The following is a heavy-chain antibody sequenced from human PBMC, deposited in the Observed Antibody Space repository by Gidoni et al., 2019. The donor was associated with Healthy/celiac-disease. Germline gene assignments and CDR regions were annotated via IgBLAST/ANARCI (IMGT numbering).Heavy chain of an antibody. V-gene: IGHV3-33*01. D-gene: IGHD3-10*01. Sequence: QVQLVESGGGVVQPGRSVRLSCAASGFTFSSYGMHWVRQAPGKGLEWVAVIWYDGSNKYYADSVKGRFTISRDNSKNTLYLQMNSLRAEDTAVYYCARDYYGSGVPLDYWGQGTLVTVSS. CDR1: GFTFSSYG. CDR2: IWYDGSNK. J-gene: IGHJ4*02. CDR3: ARDYYGSGVPLDY.